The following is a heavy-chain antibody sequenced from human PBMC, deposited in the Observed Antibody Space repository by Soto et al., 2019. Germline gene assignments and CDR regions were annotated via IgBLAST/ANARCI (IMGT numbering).Heavy chain of an antibody. D-gene: IGHD6-13*01. V-gene: IGHV3-23*01. CDR3: AKRSPYSSGWYSPIFDY. Sequence: GGSLRLSCAASGFSFSDYAMSWVRQAPGKGLEWVSVISESGGSTHYADSARGRFTVSRDNSKNSLSLRMNSLRDEDTAVYFCAKRSPYSSGWYSPIFDYWGQGALVTVSS. J-gene: IGHJ4*02. CDR2: ISESGGST. CDR1: GFSFSDYA.